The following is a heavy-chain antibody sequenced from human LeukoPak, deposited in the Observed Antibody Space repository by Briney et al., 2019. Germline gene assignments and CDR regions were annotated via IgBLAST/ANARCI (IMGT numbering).Heavy chain of an antibody. CDR3: ARVLNHYYDSSGFDY. J-gene: IGHJ4*02. V-gene: IGHV3-30*02. CDR1: GFTFSNYG. Sequence: GGSLRLSCAASGFTFSNYGMHWVRQAPGKGLEWVAFIRSDGINKYHADSVKGRFTISRDNSKNTLYLQMNSLRAEDTAVYYCARVLNHYYDSSGFDYWGQGTLVTVSS. CDR2: IRSDGINK. D-gene: IGHD3-22*01.